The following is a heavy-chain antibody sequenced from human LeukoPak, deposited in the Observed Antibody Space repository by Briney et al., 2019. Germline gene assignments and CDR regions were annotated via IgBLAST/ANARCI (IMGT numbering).Heavy chain of an antibody. CDR1: GFTFSSYW. CDR3: ARYPSGASNPFDY. D-gene: IGHD1-26*01. V-gene: IGHV3-7*01. J-gene: IGHJ4*02. CDR2: IKQDGSEK. Sequence: GGSLRLSCAASGFTFSSYWMSWVRQAPGKGLEWVANIKQDGSEKYYVDSVKGRFTISRDNAKNSPYLQMNSLRAEDTAVYYCARYPSGASNPFDYWGQGTLVTVSS.